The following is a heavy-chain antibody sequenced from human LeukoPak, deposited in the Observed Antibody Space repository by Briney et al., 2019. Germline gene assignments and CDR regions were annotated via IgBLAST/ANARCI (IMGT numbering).Heavy chain of an antibody. CDR1: GFTFSTYS. CDR2: IGSSSSYT. D-gene: IGHD2-15*01. J-gene: IGHJ4*02. Sequence: PGGSLRLSCAASGFTFSTYSMNWVRQAPGKGLEWVSSIGSSSSYTYYADSVKGRFTISRDNAKDSLYLQMNSLRAEDTAVFYCAKSPEGYCSGGTCHLYFDYWGQGSLVTVSS. CDR3: AKSPEGYCSGGTCHLYFDY. V-gene: IGHV3-21*01.